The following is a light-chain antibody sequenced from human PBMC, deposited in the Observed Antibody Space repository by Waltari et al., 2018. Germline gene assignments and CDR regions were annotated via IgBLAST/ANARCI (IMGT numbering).Light chain of an antibody. CDR1: QSVFFTSIDKHY. J-gene: IGKJ2*01. V-gene: IGKV4-1*01. CDR3: QQYYTTPRT. CDR2: WAS. Sequence: DIVMTQSPDFLAVSLGERATINCRSSQSVFFTSIDKHYFAWFQQKPGQSPKLLIYWASTRQSGVPDRFSGSGSGTEFALTIDNLQAEDVAVYDCQQYYTTPRTFGQGTKLEIK.